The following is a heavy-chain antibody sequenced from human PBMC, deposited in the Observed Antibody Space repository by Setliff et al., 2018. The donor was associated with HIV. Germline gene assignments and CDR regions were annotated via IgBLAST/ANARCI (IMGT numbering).Heavy chain of an antibody. CDR3: ARGGVYYYDSSGWSMDY. Sequence: PSETLSLTCTVSGGSISSSSYYWGWIRQPSGKGLEWIGSIYYRGSTYYNPSLKSRVTISVDTSKNQFSLNLSSVTAADTAVYYCARGGVYYYDSSGWSMDYWGQGTLVTVSS. J-gene: IGHJ4*02. CDR2: IYYRGST. D-gene: IGHD3-22*01. V-gene: IGHV4-39*01. CDR1: GGSISSSSYY.